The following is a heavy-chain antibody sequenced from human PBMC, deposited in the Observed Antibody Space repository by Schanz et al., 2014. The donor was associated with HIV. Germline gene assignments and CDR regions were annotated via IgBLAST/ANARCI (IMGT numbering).Heavy chain of an antibody. D-gene: IGHD6-19*01. Sequence: QLVESGGGLVKPGGFLRLSCAASGFTFDDYAMHWVRQAPGKGLEWVSGISWNSDSKGYADSVKGRFTISRDNDNDSLYLQMNSLRVEDTALYYCVKDSGTLVSGARWFDPWGQGTQVTVSS. V-gene: IGHV3-9*01. CDR1: GFTFDDYA. CDR2: ISWNSDSK. J-gene: IGHJ5*02. CDR3: VKDSGTLVSGARWFDP.